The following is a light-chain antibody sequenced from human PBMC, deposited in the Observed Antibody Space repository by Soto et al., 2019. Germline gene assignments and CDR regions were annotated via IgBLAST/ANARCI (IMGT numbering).Light chain of an antibody. Sequence: EIVLTQSPGTLSLSPGERATLSCRASQSVTNNYLDWFQQKPGQAPRLLIYDASIRADGIPDRFSGSGSETDFTLTISRLEPEDSAVYYCQQCSFSPRTFGQGTTVDIK. J-gene: IGKJ1*01. CDR1: QSVTNNY. V-gene: IGKV3-20*01. CDR3: QQCSFSPRT. CDR2: DAS.